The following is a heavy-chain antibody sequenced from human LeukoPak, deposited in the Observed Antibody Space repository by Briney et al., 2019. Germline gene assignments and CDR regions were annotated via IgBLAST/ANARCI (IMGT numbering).Heavy chain of an antibody. CDR1: GFTVSSNY. J-gene: IGHJ5*02. CDR2: IYSGGFT. V-gene: IGHV3-53*01. D-gene: IGHD1-26*01. Sequence: GGSLRLSCAASGFTVSSNYMSWVRQAPGKGLEWVSVIYSGGFTYYADSVKGRFTISRDNSKNTLYLQMNSLRAEDTAVYYCAKVGDIRYPLFWFDPWGQGTLVTVSS. CDR3: AKVGDIRYPLFWFDP.